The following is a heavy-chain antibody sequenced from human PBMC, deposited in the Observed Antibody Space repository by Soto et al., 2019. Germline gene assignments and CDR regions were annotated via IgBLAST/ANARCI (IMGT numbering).Heavy chain of an antibody. D-gene: IGHD1-26*01. V-gene: IGHV1-69*13. CDR3: ARTIVGATGRFDP. CDR1: GGTFSSYA. Sequence: SVKVSCKASGGTFSSYAISWVRQAPGQGLEWMGGIIPIFGTANYAQKFQGRVTITADESTSTAYMELSSLRSEDTAVYYCARTIVGATGRFDPWGQGTLVTVSS. CDR2: IIPIFGTA. J-gene: IGHJ5*02.